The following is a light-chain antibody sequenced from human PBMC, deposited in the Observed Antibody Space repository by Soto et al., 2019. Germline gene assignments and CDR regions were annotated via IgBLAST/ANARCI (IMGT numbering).Light chain of an antibody. CDR1: SSGVGVSNY. CDR3: CSFAGSYTSYV. Sequence: LTQPRSVSGSPGQSVTISCTGASSGVGVSNYVSWYRQHPGKAPKLLIFDVNQRPSGVPDRFSGSKSGNAASLTISGLQADDEADYYCCSFAGSYTSYVFGTGTKVTVL. J-gene: IGLJ1*01. V-gene: IGLV2-11*01. CDR2: DVN.